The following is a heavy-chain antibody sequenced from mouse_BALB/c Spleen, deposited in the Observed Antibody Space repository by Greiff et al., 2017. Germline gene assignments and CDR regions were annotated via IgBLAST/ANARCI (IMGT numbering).Heavy chain of an antibody. CDR1: GFTFSSFG. CDR3: ARTDYDYDGPWFAY. D-gene: IGHD2-4*01. Sequence: EVQVVESGGGLVQPGGSRKLSCAASGFTFSSFGMHWVRQAPEKGLEWVAYISSGSSTIYYADTVKGRFTISSDNPKNTLFLQMTSLRSEDTAMYYCARTDYDYDGPWFAYWGQGTLVTVSA. CDR2: ISSGSSTI. V-gene: IGHV5-17*02. J-gene: IGHJ3*01.